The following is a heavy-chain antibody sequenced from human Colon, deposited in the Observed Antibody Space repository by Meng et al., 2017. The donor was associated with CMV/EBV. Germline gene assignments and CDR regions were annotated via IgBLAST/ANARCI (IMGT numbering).Heavy chain of an antibody. D-gene: IGHD6-13*01. CDR1: NSAA. Sequence: NSAAWNWIRQSTSRGLEWLGRTYYRSKWYNDYAVSVKSRITINPDTSKNQFSLQLNSVTPEDTAVYYCAREGTGYSSSWYGNWFDPWGQGTLVTVSS. CDR3: AREGTGYSSSWYGNWFDP. V-gene: IGHV6-1*01. CDR2: TYYRSKWYN. J-gene: IGHJ5*02.